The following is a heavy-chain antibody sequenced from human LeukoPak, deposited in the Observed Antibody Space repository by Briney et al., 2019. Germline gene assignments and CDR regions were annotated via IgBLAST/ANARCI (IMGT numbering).Heavy chain of an antibody. D-gene: IGHD3-10*01. J-gene: IGHJ5*02. Sequence: SETLSLTCAVSGDSISNSHWWSWARQSPGKGLEWIGEINHSGSTNYNPSLKSRVTISVDTSKNQFSLKLSSVTAADTAVYYCARGVSGPLLWFGELNWFDPWGQGTLVTVSS. CDR2: INHSGST. CDR1: GDSISNSHW. CDR3: ARGVSGPLLWFGELNWFDP. V-gene: IGHV4-4*02.